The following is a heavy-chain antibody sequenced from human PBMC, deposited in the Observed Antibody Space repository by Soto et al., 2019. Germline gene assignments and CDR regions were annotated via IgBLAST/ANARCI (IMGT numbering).Heavy chain of an antibody. J-gene: IGHJ4*02. V-gene: IGHV4-30-4*01. CDR3: VRRLAVTPQYYFEY. Sequence: SETLSLTCTVSGGSISSGDYYWSWVRQPPGKDLEYIGYIYYTGSTYYNPSLNSRLTMSVDTSKNQFSLKLSSVTAADTSVYYCVRRLAVTPQYYFEYWAEGTQVTVTS. D-gene: IGHD4-4*01. CDR2: IYYTGST. CDR1: GGSISSGDYY.